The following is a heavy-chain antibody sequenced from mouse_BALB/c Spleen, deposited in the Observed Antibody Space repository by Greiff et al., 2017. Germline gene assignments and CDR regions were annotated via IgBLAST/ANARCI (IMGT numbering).Heavy chain of an antibody. Sequence: QVQLQQPGAELVKPGASVKMSCKASGYTFTSYWMHWVKQRPGQGLEWIGVIDPSDSYTSYNQKFKGKATLTVDTSSSTAYMQLSSLTSEDSAVYYCTRKTGDYWGQGTTLTVSS. V-gene: IGHV1S127*01. D-gene: IGHD3-2*01. CDR2: IDPSDSYT. CDR1: GYTFTSYW. CDR3: TRKTGDY. J-gene: IGHJ2*01.